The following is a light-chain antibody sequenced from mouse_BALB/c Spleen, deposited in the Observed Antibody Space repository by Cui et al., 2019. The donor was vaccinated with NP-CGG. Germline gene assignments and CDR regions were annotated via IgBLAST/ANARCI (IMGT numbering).Light chain of an antibody. CDR2: GTN. J-gene: IGLJ1*01. Sequence: QTVVTQESALTTSPGEIVTLTCRSSTGVVTTSNYANWVQEKPDHLFTGLIGGTNNRVPGVPARFSSSLIGDKAALTITGAQTEDEAIYFCALWYSNHWVFGGGTKLTVL. CDR1: TGVVTTSNY. CDR3: ALWYSNHWV. V-gene: IGLV1*01.